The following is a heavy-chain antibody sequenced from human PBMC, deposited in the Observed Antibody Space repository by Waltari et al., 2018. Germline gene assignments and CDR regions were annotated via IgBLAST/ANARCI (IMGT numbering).Heavy chain of an antibody. J-gene: IGHJ4*02. Sequence: QVQLVQSAAGVKKPGSAVKVSCKASGDTFSGYPITWVRQAPGQGLEWMGRIIPLLDISNYAQKFRGRITITADRSTSTAYLELNSLRSEDTAVYYCARESRSTAGIDYWGQGAQVTVSS. CDR2: IIPLLDIS. D-gene: IGHD2-2*01. V-gene: IGHV1-69*09. CDR3: ARESRSTAGIDY. CDR1: GDTFSGYP.